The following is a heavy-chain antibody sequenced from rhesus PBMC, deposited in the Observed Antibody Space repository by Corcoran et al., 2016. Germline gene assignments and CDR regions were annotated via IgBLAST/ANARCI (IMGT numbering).Heavy chain of an antibody. CDR2: IYGSGSST. J-gene: IGHJ4*01. Sequence: QVQLQESGPGLVKPLETLSLTCAVPGGSISSNYWSWVRQPPGKGLEWIGYIYGSGSSTTYNPSLKSRVTLSVDTSKNQFSLKLSSVTAADTAVYYCAREGGSSGWYNWGQGVLVTVSS. V-gene: IGHV4S11*01. D-gene: IGHD6-31*01. CDR3: AREGGSSGWYN. CDR1: GGSISSNY.